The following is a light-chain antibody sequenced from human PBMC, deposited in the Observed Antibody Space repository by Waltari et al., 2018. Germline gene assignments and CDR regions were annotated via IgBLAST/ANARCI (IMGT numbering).Light chain of an antibody. V-gene: IGLV3-21*03. CDR3: QVWDSSSDHPGV. CDR1: NIGSKS. CDR2: DYS. Sequence: SYVLTQPPSVSVAPGKTARITCGGNNIGSKSVHWYQQKPGQAPVLVVYDYSDRPSGIPERFSGSNSGNTATLTLSRVEAGDEADYYCQVWDSSSDHPGVFGTGTKVTVL. J-gene: IGLJ1*01.